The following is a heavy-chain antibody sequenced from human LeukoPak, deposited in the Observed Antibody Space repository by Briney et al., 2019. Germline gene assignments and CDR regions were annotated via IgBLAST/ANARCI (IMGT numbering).Heavy chain of an antibody. Sequence: ASVKVSCKAAGYVFTDYCIHWVRQAPGQGLEWMGWINPYTGGANYAQKFQGRVTMTRDTSINTAYMELSRLRSDDTAVYYCARDRSPAPGRSYGRGHFDYWGQGTLVTVSS. CDR1: GYVFTDYC. V-gene: IGHV1-2*02. D-gene: IGHD5-18*01. CDR3: ARDRSPAPGRSYGRGHFDY. CDR2: INPYTGGA. J-gene: IGHJ4*02.